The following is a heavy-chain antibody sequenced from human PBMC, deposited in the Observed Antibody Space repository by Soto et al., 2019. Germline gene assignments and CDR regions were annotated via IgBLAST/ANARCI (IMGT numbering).Heavy chain of an antibody. J-gene: IGHJ4*02. Sequence: GGSLRLSCAASGFTFSSYAMHWVRQAPGKGLEWVAVISYDGSNKYYADSVKGRFTISRDNSKNTLYLQMNSLRAEDTAVYYCARDLLLYYYDSSGYGYWGQGTLVTVSS. CDR1: GFTFSSYA. CDR2: ISYDGSNK. V-gene: IGHV3-30-3*01. CDR3: ARDLLLYYYDSSGYGY. D-gene: IGHD3-22*01.